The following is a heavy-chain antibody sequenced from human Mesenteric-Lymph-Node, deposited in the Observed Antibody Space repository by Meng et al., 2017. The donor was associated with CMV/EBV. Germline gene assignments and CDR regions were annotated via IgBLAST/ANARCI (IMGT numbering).Heavy chain of an antibody. D-gene: IGHD3-10*01. Sequence: ASVKVSCKASGYTFTGYQMHWVRQAPGQGPEWMGRINPNTGDTNYAQKFQDRVTMTRDTSINTAYMELSRLRSEDTAVYYCARSRAQGSGSSSNWGQGTLVTVSS. CDR3: ARSRAQGSGSSSN. CDR1: GYTFTGYQ. CDR2: INPNTGDT. J-gene: IGHJ4*02. V-gene: IGHV1-2*06.